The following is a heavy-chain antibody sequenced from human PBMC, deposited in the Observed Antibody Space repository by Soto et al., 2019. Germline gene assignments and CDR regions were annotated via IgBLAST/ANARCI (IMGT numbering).Heavy chain of an antibody. CDR2: IIPIFGTA. CDR3: ARTLVASGTWFDP. V-gene: IGHV1-69*01. D-gene: IGHD6-13*01. J-gene: IGHJ5*02. Sequence: SWVRQAPGQGLEWMGGIIPIFGTANYAQKFQGRVTITADESTSTAYMGLSSLRSEDTAVYYCARTLVASGTWFDPWGQGTLVTVSS.